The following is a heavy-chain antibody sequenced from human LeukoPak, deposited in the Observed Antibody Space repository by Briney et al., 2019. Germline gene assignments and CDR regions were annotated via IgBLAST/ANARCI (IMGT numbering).Heavy chain of an antibody. CDR3: AREGTNGVCYDY. CDR2: IYYTGNT. D-gene: IGHD2-8*01. J-gene: IGHJ4*02. Sequence: SETLSLTCTVSGGSISYYYWNWIRQPPGKGLEWIGYIYYTGNTNYNPSLKSRVTISVDTSKNQFSLKLSSVTAADTAVYYCAREGTNGVCYDYWGQGTLVTVSS. V-gene: IGHV4-59*12. CDR1: GGSISYYY.